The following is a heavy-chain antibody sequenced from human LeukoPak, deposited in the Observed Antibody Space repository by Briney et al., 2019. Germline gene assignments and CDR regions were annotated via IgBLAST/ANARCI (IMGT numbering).Heavy chain of an antibody. CDR3: ARGLIAAAGTMYYYYGMDV. Sequence: PGGSLRLSCAASGFTFSSYLMSWVRQAPGKGLEWVANIKQDGSEKYYVDSVKGRFTISRDNAKNSLYLQMNSLRAEDTAVYYCARGLIAAAGTMYYYYGMDVWGQGTTVTVSS. J-gene: IGHJ6*02. CDR1: GFTFSSYL. CDR2: IKQDGSEK. V-gene: IGHV3-7*01. D-gene: IGHD6-13*01.